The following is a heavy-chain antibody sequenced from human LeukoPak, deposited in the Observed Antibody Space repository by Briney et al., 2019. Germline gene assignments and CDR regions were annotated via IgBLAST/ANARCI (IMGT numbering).Heavy chain of an antibody. Sequence: PGGSLRLSCAASGFTFTTYNMNWVRQASGKAMEWVSSITSSGTYIFYADSVRGRFTISRDNAKNSLYLQMDSLGPEDTAVYYCARLIEGCSSTSCGAHYMDVWGKGTTVTISS. V-gene: IGHV3-21*01. CDR3: ARLIEGCSSTSCGAHYMDV. CDR2: ITSSGTYI. CDR1: GFTFTTYN. D-gene: IGHD2-2*01. J-gene: IGHJ6*03.